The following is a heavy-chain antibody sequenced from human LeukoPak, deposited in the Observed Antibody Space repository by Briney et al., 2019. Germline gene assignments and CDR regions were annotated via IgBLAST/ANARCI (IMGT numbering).Heavy chain of an antibody. CDR2: INPNSGGT. D-gene: IGHD3-22*01. CDR1: GYTFTGYY. Sequence: VASVKVSCKASGYTFTGYYMHWVRQAPGQGPEWMGWINPNSGGTNYAQKFQGRVTMTRDTSISTAYMELSRLRSDDTAVYYCARWYYDSSGSADYWGQGTLVTVSS. CDR3: ARWYYDSSGSADY. J-gene: IGHJ4*02. V-gene: IGHV1-2*02.